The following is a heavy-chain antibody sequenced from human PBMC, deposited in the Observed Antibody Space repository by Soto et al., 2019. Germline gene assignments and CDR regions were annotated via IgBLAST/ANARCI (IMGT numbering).Heavy chain of an antibody. CDR3: ARAQYSSSWYPVDY. CDR1: GFTFSSYG. J-gene: IGHJ4*02. CDR2: IYYDGSNK. D-gene: IGHD6-13*01. V-gene: IGHV3-33*01. Sequence: QVQLVESGGGVVQPGRSLRLSCAASGFTFSSYGMHWVRQAPGKGLEWVAVIYYDGSNKYYADSVKGRFTISRDNSKNTLYPQMNSLRAEDTALYYCARAQYSSSWYPVDYWGQGTLVTVSS.